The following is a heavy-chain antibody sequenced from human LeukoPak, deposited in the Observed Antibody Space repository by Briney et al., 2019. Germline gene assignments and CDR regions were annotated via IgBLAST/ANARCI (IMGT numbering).Heavy chain of an antibody. CDR3: ARHMKGELGIILRFFPLDF. CDR2: IYHSGST. V-gene: IGHV4-39*01. Sequence: PSETLSLTCTVSGDSISSSPYYWGWIRQPPGKGLEWIGTIYHSGSTYYNPSPKSRVTISVDTSKNQLSLKLTSVTAADTAVYYCARHMKGELGIILRFFPLDFWGQGTLVTVSS. D-gene: IGHD3-3*01. J-gene: IGHJ4*02. CDR1: GDSISSSPYY.